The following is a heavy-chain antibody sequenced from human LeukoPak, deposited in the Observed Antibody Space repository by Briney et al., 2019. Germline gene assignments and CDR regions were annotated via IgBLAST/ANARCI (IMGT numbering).Heavy chain of an antibody. V-gene: IGHV6-1*01. J-gene: IGHJ6*02. Sequence: SQSLSLTCAISGDSVLSNRAAWNWIRQSPSRGLEWLGRTYYRSKWYYGYAESVKSRIAINPDTSKNQFSLQLNSVTPEDTAVYYCAYGMDVWGQGTTVTVSS. CDR1: GDSVLSNRAA. CDR3: AYGMDV. CDR2: TYYRSKWYY.